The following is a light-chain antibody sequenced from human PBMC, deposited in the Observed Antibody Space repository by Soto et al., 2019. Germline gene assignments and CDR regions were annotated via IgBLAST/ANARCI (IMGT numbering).Light chain of an antibody. CDR3: QQSYRTPYT. Sequence: DIQMTQSPSSLSASIGDRVTITCRASQSIDNYLNWYQQRPGKAPKFLIYAAFSLPSGVPSRFSGSCSGTDFTLTISSLQPEDFATYFCQQSYRTPYTFGQGTKLEIK. CDR2: AAF. CDR1: QSIDNY. J-gene: IGKJ2*01. V-gene: IGKV1-39*01.